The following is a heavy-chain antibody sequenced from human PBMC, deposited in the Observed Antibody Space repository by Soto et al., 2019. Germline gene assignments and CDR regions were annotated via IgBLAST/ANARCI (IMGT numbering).Heavy chain of an antibody. CDR2: FDPEDGET. D-gene: IGHD2-15*01. CDR1: GYTLTELS. Sequence: ASVKVSCKVSGYTLTELSMHWVRQAPGKGLEWMGGFDPEDGETIYAQKFQGRVTMTEDTSTDTAYMELSSLRSEDTAVYYCAAELYSGGSCCSFDIWGQGTMVTVSS. V-gene: IGHV1-24*01. J-gene: IGHJ3*02. CDR3: AAELYSGGSCCSFDI.